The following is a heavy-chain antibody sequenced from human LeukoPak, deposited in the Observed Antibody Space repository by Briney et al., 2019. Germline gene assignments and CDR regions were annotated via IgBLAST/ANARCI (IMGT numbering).Heavy chain of an antibody. CDR2: TNQDGSRE. D-gene: IGHD6-19*01. CDR3: ARDSGWTFDP. Sequence: GGSLRLSCTASGFTFGSHWMIWVRRAPGTGLEWVANTNQDGSREKYADSVRGRFTVSRDNAKNSVYLQMNSLGVEDTAIYYCARDSGWTFDPWGQGTLVTVSS. CDR1: GFTFGSHW. J-gene: IGHJ5*02. V-gene: IGHV3-7*01.